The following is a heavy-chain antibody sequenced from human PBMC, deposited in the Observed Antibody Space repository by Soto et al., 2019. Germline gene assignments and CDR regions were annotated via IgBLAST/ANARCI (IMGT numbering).Heavy chain of an antibody. CDR3: ARDGAGFMIVVQDAFDI. V-gene: IGHV1-18*04. D-gene: IGHD3-22*01. Sequence: QVPLVQSGAEVKKPGASVKVSCKASGYTFTSYGISWVRQAPGQGLEWMGWISAYNGNTNYAQKLQGRVTMTTDSSTSTAYMELRSLRSDDTAVYYWARDGAGFMIVVQDAFDIWGQGTMVTVAS. CDR2: ISAYNGNT. J-gene: IGHJ3*02. CDR1: GYTFTSYG.